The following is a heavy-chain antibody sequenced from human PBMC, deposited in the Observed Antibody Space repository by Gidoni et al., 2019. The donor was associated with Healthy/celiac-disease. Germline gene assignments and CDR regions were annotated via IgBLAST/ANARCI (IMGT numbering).Heavy chain of an antibody. J-gene: IGHJ3*02. CDR2: ISWNSGSI. V-gene: IGHV3-9*01. CDR3: AKGRGGTGDAFDT. D-gene: IGHD3-9*01. Sequence: EVQPVEPGGGLVQSGRSLRLSCAAAGCTVDDYAMHWVLQAPGKGLEWVSVISWNSGSIGYADSVKRRFTISRDNAKNSLYLQMNSLRAEDTALYYCAKGRGGTGDAFDTWGQGTMVTVSS. CDR1: GCTVDDYA.